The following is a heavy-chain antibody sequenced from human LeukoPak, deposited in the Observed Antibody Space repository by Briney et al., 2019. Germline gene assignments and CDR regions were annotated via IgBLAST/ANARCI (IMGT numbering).Heavy chain of an antibody. D-gene: IGHD1-20*01. J-gene: IGHJ4*02. CDR1: GFTVSSNY. Sequence: PGGSLRLSCAASGFTVSSNYMSWVRQAPGKGLEWVSVIYSGGSTYYADSVKGRFTISRDNSKNTLYLQMNSLRAEDTAVYYCARDGDNWNDPFDYWGQGTLVAVSS. V-gene: IGHV3-66*01. CDR3: ARDGDNWNDPFDY. CDR2: IYSGGST.